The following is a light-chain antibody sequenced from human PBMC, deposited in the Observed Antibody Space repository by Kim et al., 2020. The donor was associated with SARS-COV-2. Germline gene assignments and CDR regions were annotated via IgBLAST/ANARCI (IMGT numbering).Light chain of an antibody. J-gene: IGKJ4*01. V-gene: IGKV4-1*01. Sequence: DIVMTQSPDSLAVSLGERATINCKSSQSVLYSSNSRNYLAWYQQKAGQPPKLLIYWASTRESGVPDRFSGSGSGTDFTLTISSLQAEDVAVYYCQQYYSSPFNFGGGTKVDIK. CDR2: WAS. CDR3: QQYYSSPFN. CDR1: QSVLYSSNSRNY.